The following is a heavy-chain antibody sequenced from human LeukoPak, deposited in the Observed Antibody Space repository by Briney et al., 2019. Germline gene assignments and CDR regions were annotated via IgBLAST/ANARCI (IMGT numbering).Heavy chain of an antibody. V-gene: IGHV4-4*09. CDR1: GGSISSYC. Sequence: PSKTLSLTCTVSGGSISSYCWNWVRQPPGKGLEWIGYIYTSGRTDYNPSLKSRVTMSADTAKNQLSMELTFLTAADSAVYYCATSYDAKTAPYDLWGQGTLVTVSS. CDR2: IYTSGRT. D-gene: IGHD3-3*01. J-gene: IGHJ5*02. CDR3: ATSYDAKTAPYDL.